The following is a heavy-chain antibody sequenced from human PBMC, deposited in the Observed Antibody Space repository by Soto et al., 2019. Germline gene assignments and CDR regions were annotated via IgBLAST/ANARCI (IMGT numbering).Heavy chain of an antibody. D-gene: IGHD3-10*01. Sequence: ASVKVSCKASGYTFTSYGINWVRQATGQGLEWMGWINPNSGNIGYAQKFQGRVTMTRDTAIRTAYMEVSRLRSDDTAVYYCARGRASGSYYLLDYWGQGTLVTSPQ. CDR1: GYTFTSYG. V-gene: IGHV1-8*02. CDR3: ARGRASGSYYLLDY. CDR2: INPNSGNI. J-gene: IGHJ4*02.